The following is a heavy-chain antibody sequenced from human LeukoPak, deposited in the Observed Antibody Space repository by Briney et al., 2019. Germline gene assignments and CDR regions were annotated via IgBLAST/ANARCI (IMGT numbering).Heavy chain of an antibody. J-gene: IGHJ5*02. CDR1: GYTFTSYD. CDR2: MNPNSGNT. D-gene: IGHD2-2*01. V-gene: IGHV1-8*01. Sequence: GASVKVSCKASGYTFTSYDINWVRQATGQGLEWMGWMNPNSGNTGYAQKFQGRVTMTRDTSISTAYMELSRLRSDDTAVYYCARAEMPPAAPYNWFDPWGQGTLVTVSS. CDR3: ARAEMPPAAPYNWFDP.